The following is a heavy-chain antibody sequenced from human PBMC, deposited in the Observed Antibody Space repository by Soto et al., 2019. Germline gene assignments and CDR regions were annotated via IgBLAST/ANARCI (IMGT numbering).Heavy chain of an antibody. D-gene: IGHD2-2*01. CDR2: IIPILGIA. V-gene: IGHV1-69*08. J-gene: IGHJ4*02. CDR1: GGTFSSYT. Sequence: QVQLVQSGAEVKKPGSSVKVSCKASGGTFSSYTISWVRQAPGQGLEWMGRIIPILGIANYAQKFQGRGTITADRSTSTAYMELSSVRSEDTAVYYWAREGMGGYHDYWGQGTVVTVSS. CDR3: AREGMGGYHDY.